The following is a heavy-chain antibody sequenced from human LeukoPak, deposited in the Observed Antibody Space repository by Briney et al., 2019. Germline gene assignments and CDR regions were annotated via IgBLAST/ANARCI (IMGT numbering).Heavy chain of an antibody. V-gene: IGHV4-61*02. D-gene: IGHD3-16*02. J-gene: IGHJ5*02. CDR3: ARFYRFRFDP. CDR1: GGSISSGSYY. CDR2: IYTSGST. Sequence: PSETLSLTCTVSGGSISSGSYYWSWIRQPAGKGLEWIGRIYTSGSTHYNPSLKSRVTISVDTSKNQFSLKLSSVTAADTGVYYCARFYRFRFDPWGQGTLVTVSS.